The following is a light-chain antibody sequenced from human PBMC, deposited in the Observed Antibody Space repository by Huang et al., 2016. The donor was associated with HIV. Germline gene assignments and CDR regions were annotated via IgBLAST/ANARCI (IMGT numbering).Light chain of an antibody. Sequence: DIQMTQSPSSLSAFVGDTVTITCRASQGISNSVAWYQQKPGKAPKLLLYSTSRLESGVPSRFRGGGSGTDYTLTINSLQPDDFATCYCQQYYTSPTFGQGSKVEIK. V-gene: IGKV1-NL1*01. CDR3: QQYYTSPT. CDR1: QGISNS. J-gene: IGKJ1*01. CDR2: STS.